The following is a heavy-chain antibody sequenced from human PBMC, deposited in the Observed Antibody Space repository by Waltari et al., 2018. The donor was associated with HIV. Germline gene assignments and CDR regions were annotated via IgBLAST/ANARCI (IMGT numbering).Heavy chain of an antibody. D-gene: IGHD1-26*01. J-gene: IGHJ4*02. CDR3: ARQPSAWDI. CDR1: GVSIRSSSFF. CDR2: FYHTGNT. Sequence: QLQESGPGPVKPSETLSIPRPVPGVSIRSSSFFWGWIRQAPGKGLEGIWGFYHTGNTFYNPSLKSRVSMFIDRATNQFSLRLTSVTAADTGIYYCARQPSAWDIWGQGMLVSVSS. V-gene: IGHV4-39*01.